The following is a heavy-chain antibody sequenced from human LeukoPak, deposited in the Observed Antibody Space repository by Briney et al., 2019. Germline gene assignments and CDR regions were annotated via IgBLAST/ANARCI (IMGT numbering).Heavy chain of an antibody. Sequence: GRSLRLSCAASGFIFTNYWMSWVRQAPGKGLEWVANIKQDGSEKYYVDSVKGRFTISRDNAKNSLYLQMNSLRAEDTAVYYCATRGIAAAARLVDYWGQGTLVTVSS. V-gene: IGHV3-7*01. D-gene: IGHD6-13*01. CDR2: IKQDGSEK. J-gene: IGHJ4*02. CDR3: ATRGIAAAARLVDY. CDR1: GFIFTNYW.